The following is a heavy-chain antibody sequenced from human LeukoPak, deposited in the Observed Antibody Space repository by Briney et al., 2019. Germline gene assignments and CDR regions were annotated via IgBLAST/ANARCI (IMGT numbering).Heavy chain of an antibody. J-gene: IGHJ6*02. CDR3: ARDKGRGYSGYDSPDYYYYGMDV. Sequence: ASVKVSCKASGYTFTSYGISWVRQAPGQGLEWMGWISAYNGNTNYAQKLQGRVTMTTDTSTSTAYMELRSLRSDDTAVYYCARDKGRGYSGYDSPDYYYYGMDVWGQGTTVTVSS. CDR2: ISAYNGNT. CDR1: GYTFTSYG. V-gene: IGHV1-18*01. D-gene: IGHD5-12*01.